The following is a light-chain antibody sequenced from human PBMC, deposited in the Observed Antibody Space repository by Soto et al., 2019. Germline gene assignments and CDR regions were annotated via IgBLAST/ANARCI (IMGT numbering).Light chain of an antibody. CDR3: HKDNSAPLP. CDR1: QGIAPY. J-gene: IGKJ4*01. V-gene: IGKV1-27*01. CDR2: ATS. Sequence: DVPMTQSPSSLSAFVGDRVTITCRASQGIAPYLAWFQQKPGKVPKLLIYATSTLQSGVPSRFRGSGSGTDFTLTISSLQPEDMATYYFHKDNSAPLPFGGGNKVEIK.